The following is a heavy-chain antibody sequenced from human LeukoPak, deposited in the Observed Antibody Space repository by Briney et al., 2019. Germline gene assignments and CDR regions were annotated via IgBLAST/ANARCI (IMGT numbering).Heavy chain of an antibody. J-gene: IGHJ4*02. CDR3: ARDPSNTSGSYVYFDY. CDR1: GYTFSNFG. D-gene: IGHD6-19*01. Sequence: ASVNVSCKTSGYTFSNFGINWVRQAPGHGLEWMGWISGNNDNPNYGQKFQGRFTVTTDTSASTAHMELRSLRSDDTAVYYCARDPSNTSGSYVYFDYWGQGALVTVSS. CDR2: ISGNNDNP. V-gene: IGHV1-18*01.